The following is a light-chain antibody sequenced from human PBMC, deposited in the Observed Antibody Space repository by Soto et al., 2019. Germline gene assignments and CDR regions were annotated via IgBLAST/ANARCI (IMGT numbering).Light chain of an antibody. J-gene: IGLJ3*02. V-gene: IGLV1-47*01. Sequence: QSVLTQPPSASGTPGQRGTISCSGSSSNLGSNDVYWYKQIPGTAPKLLIYRNNQRPSGVSDRISGSKSGTSASLAISGLRSEDEADYYCAAWDDSLSAWVFGGGTQLTVL. CDR1: SSNLGSND. CDR3: AAWDDSLSAWV. CDR2: RNN.